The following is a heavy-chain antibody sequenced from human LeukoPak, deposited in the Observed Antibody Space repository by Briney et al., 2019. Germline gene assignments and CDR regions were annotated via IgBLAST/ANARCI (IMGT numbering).Heavy chain of an antibody. Sequence: SQTLSLTCAISGDSVSSNSAAWNWIRQSPGKGLESLGYIYYTGSTSYNPSLKSRVTMSVDTSRNQFFLRLSSVTAADTAVYYCARGGYYGSGNDFRFDPWGQGTLVTVSS. J-gene: IGHJ5*02. V-gene: IGHV4-61*01. CDR2: IYYTGST. CDR1: GDSVSSNSAA. CDR3: ARGGYYGSGNDFRFDP. D-gene: IGHD3-10*01.